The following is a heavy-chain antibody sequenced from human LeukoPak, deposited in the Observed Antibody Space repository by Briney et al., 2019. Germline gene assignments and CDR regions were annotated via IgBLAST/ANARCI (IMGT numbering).Heavy chain of an antibody. V-gene: IGHV1-69*05. CDR3: AREGYYDSSGPANY. J-gene: IGHJ4*02. CDR1: GYTFTHYA. D-gene: IGHD3-22*01. Sequence: ASVKVSCKASGYTFTHYAISWVRQAPGQGLGWMGRIIPIFGTANYAQKFQGRVTITTDESTSTAYMELSSLRSEDTAVYYCAREGYYDSSGPANYWGQGTLVTVSS. CDR2: IIPIFGTA.